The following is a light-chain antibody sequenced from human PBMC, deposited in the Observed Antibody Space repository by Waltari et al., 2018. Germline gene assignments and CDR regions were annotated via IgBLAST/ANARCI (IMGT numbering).Light chain of an antibody. V-gene: IGLV1-40*01. Sequence: QSVLTQPPSVSGAPGQRVTISCSGSSSNIGAGYDVQWYQQLPGTATKLLIYGISVRPSGVPNRFSHSKSGASASLAITGLQADDEGHYYCQSYDSSLDSVVFGGGTKLTVL. CDR3: QSYDSSLDSVV. J-gene: IGLJ2*01. CDR1: SSNIGAGYD. CDR2: GIS.